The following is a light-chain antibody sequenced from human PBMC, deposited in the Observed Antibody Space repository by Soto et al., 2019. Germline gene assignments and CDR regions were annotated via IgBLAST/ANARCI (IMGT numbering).Light chain of an antibody. CDR3: QQYLSIPLT. Sequence: DIVMTQSPDSLAVSLGERATINCKSSQSVFYSSNNENFLAWYKQKPGQSPKLLIYWASIRESGFPDRFSGSGSGTDFSLTISSLQAEDVGVYYCQQYLSIPLTFGGGTKVEIK. CDR2: WAS. V-gene: IGKV4-1*01. CDR1: QSVFYSSNNENF. J-gene: IGKJ4*01.